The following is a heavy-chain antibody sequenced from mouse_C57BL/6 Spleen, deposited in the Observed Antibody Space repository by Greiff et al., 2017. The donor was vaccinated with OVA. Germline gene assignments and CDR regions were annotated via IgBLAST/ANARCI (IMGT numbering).Heavy chain of an antibody. V-gene: IGHV1-15*01. D-gene: IGHD2-3*01. Sequence: VQLQQSGAELVRPGASVTLSCKASGYTFTDYEMHWVKQTPVHGLEWIVAIDPETGGTASNQKFKGQAILTADKSSSTAYMALRSLTSEDSAVYYCTKIEDGGFAYWGQGTLVTVSA. CDR3: TKIEDGGFAY. CDR2: IDPETGGT. CDR1: GYTFTDYE. J-gene: IGHJ3*01.